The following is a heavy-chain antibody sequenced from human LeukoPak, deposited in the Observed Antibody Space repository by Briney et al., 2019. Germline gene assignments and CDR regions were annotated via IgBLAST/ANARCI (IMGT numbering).Heavy chain of an antibody. CDR3: ARAWRQDNAFDL. J-gene: IGHJ3*01. Sequence: GGSLRLSCAASEFTFSSHQMSWVRQAPGKGLEWVAKITQDGSEKYYMDSVKGRFIISRDNGKNSLYLQMNSLRVEDTAVYYCARAWRQDNAFDLWGQGTMVTVSS. D-gene: IGHD2-15*01. CDR2: ITQDGSEK. CDR1: EFTFSSHQ. V-gene: IGHV3-7*04.